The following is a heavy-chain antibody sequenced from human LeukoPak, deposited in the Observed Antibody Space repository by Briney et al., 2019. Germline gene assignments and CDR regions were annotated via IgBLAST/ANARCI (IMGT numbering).Heavy chain of an antibody. CDR2: IYYSRIT. Sequence: SQTLSLTCTVSGVSISSGGYYWSRNPPHPGKGLEWIGYIYYSRITYSNPSLKSRVTISVDTSKNQFSLKLSSVTAADTAVYYCARGITMVRGAYDYWGQGTLVTVSS. D-gene: IGHD3-10*01. J-gene: IGHJ4*02. CDR3: ARGITMVRGAYDY. CDR1: GVSISSGGYY. V-gene: IGHV4-31*03.